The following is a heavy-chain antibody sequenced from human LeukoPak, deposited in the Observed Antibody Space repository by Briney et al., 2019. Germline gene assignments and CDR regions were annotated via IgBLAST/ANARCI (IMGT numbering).Heavy chain of an antibody. V-gene: IGHV3-23*01. J-gene: IGHJ4*02. CDR1: GFTFTSYA. D-gene: IGHD4-17*01. CDR3: ANTVTSKPFDY. Sequence: GGSLRLSCAASGFTFTSYAMSWVRQAPGKGLEWVSGISGSGGGTYYADSVKGRFTISRDNSKNTLYLQMNSLRAEDTAVYYCANTVTSKPFDYWGQGTLLTVSS. CDR2: ISGSGGGT.